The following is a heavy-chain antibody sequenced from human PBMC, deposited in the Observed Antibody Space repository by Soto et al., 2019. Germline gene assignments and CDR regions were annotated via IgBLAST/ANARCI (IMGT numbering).Heavy chain of an antibody. D-gene: IGHD3-16*01. CDR1: GFIFGSYG. J-gene: IGHJ4*02. CDR2: TSSSSSTI. CDR3: ARDRGRISTLVFFDY. V-gene: IGHV3-48*01. Sequence: EVQLVESGGGLVQPGGSLRLSCAASGFIFGSYGMNWVRQAPGKGLEWVLYTSSSSSTIYSADSVKGRFTSSRDNAKNSLYLQMNSLRAEDTAVYYCARDRGRISTLVFFDYWGQGTLVTVSS.